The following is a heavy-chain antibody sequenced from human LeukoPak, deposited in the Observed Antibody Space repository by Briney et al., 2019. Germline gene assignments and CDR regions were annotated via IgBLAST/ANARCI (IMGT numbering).Heavy chain of an antibody. J-gene: IGHJ4*02. D-gene: IGHD3-10*01. CDR1: GGSISSYY. Sequence: SETLSLTCTVSGGSISSYYWSWIRQPPGKGLEWIGYIYYSGSTNYNPSLKSRVTISVDTSKNQFSLKLSSVTAADTAVYYCARDSGITMVRGPYNYWGQGTLVTVSS. CDR2: IYYSGST. V-gene: IGHV4-59*01. CDR3: ARDSGITMVRGPYNY.